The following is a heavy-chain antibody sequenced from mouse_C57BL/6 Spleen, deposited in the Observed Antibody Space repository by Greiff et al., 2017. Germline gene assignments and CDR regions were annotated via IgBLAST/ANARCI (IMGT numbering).Heavy chain of an antibody. J-gene: IGHJ1*03. D-gene: IGHD6-1*01. CDR2: IHPNSGST. Sequence: QVQLQQSGAELVKPGASVKLSCKASGYTFTSYWMHWVKQRPGQGLEWIGMIHPNSGSTNYNEKFKSKATLTVDKSSSTAYMQLSSLTSEDSAVYYCARAPSWYFDVWGTGTTVTVSS. CDR1: GYTFTSYW. CDR3: ARAPSWYFDV. V-gene: IGHV1-64*01.